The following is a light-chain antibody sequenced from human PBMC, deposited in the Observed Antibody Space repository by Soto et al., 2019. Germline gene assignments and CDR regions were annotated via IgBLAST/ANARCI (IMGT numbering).Light chain of an antibody. CDR3: LQHNSYPLT. CDR1: QDINNY. J-gene: IGKJ4*01. V-gene: IGKV1-17*03. Sequence: DIQMTQSPSAMSASVGDRVTITCRASQDINNYLVWFQQKPGTVPKRLIYAASGLQSGVPSRFSGSRSGTEFTLTISSLQPEDFATYYCLQHNSYPLTFGGGTKVEIK. CDR2: AAS.